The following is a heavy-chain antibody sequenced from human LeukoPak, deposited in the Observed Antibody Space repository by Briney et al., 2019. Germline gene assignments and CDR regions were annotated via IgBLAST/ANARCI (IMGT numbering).Heavy chain of an antibody. V-gene: IGHV1-2*02. Sequence: GASVKVSCKASGYTFTGYYMHWVRQAPGQGLEWVGWINPTSGATSYAQKFQGRVTVTRDTSISTAYMELSRLRSDDTAVYYCARGLTAMNYFDYWGPGTLVTVSS. CDR1: GYTFTGYY. CDR3: ARGLTAMNYFDY. D-gene: IGHD2-21*02. J-gene: IGHJ4*02. CDR2: INPTSGAT.